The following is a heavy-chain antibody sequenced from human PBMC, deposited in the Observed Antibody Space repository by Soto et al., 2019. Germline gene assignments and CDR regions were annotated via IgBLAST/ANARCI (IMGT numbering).Heavy chain of an antibody. CDR2: VSDDNGNT. CDR3: ARDGGRTKYYYYGMDV. Sequence: ASVKVSCKASGYTFTAYGISWVRQAPGQGLEWMGGVSDDNGNTNYARKLQGRVTMTTDTSTSTAYMELRSLRSDDTAVYYCARDGGRTKYYYYGMDVWGQGTTVTVSS. J-gene: IGHJ6*02. D-gene: IGHD3-16*01. CDR1: GYTFTAYG. V-gene: IGHV1-18*01.